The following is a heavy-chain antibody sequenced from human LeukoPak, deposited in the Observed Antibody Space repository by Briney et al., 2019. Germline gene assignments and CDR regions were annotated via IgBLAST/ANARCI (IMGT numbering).Heavy chain of an antibody. J-gene: IGHJ5*02. CDR1: GGSISSYY. CDR3: ATSSGWYLRGFDP. CDR2: IYYSGST. Sequence: SETLSLTCTASGGSISSYYWSWIRQPPGKGLEWIGYIYYSGSTNYNPSLKSRVTISVDTSKNQFSLKLSSVTAADTAVYYCATSSGWYLRGFDPWGQGTLVTVSS. V-gene: IGHV4-59*01. D-gene: IGHD6-19*01.